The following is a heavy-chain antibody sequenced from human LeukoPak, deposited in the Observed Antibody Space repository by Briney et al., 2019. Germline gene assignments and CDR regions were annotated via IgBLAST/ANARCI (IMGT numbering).Heavy chain of an antibody. V-gene: IGHV3-73*01. CDR2: IRSKANSYAT. J-gene: IGHJ6*02. Sequence: GGSLRLSCAASGFTFSVSAMHWVRQASGKGLEWVGRIRSKANSYATAYAASVKGRFTISRDDSKNTAYLQMNSLKTEDTAVYYCTSGGSDYYYYGMDVWGQGTTVTVSS. CDR3: TSGGSDYYYYGMDV. CDR1: GFTFSVSA.